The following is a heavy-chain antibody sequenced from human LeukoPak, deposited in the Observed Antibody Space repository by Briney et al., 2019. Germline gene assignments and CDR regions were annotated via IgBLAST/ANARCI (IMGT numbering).Heavy chain of an antibody. J-gene: IGHJ5*02. CDR1: GYTFTSYG. Sequence: ASVKVSCKASGYTFTSYGISWVRQAPGQGLEWMGWISAYNGNTNYAQKLQGRVTMTTDTSTSTAYMELRSLRSDDTAVYYRARDIPPDYGGNSRWFDPWGQGTLVTVSS. CDR2: ISAYNGNT. CDR3: ARDIPPDYGGNSRWFDP. V-gene: IGHV1-18*01. D-gene: IGHD4-23*01.